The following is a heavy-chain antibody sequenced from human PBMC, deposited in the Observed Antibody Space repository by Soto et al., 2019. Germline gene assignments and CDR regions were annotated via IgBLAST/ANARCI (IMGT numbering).Heavy chain of an antibody. CDR2: ISPSGDTT. D-gene: IGHD2-21*02. CDR3: AFWGTANPFC. Sequence: GGSLRLSCATSGFTFTAYDLTWVRQAPGKGLDWVSGISPSGDTTYYADSVKGRFTISRDNSKTVLYLQMNSLRAEDTAVYYCAFWGTANPFCWGQRTLVTVSS. CDR1: GFTFTAYD. V-gene: IGHV3-23*01. J-gene: IGHJ1*01.